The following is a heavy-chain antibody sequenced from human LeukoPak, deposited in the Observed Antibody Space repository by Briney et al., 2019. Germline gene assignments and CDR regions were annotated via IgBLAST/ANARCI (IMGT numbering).Heavy chain of an antibody. V-gene: IGHV4-39*02. CDR1: GGSISNYY. D-gene: IGHD6-19*01. Sequence: SETLSLTCSVSGGSISNYYWGWIRQPPGKGLEWIGSINYSGSTYYNPSLKSRVTISVDTSKNHFSLELSSVTAADTAVYYCARPNSGWYFDYWGQGTLVTVSS. J-gene: IGHJ4*02. CDR2: INYSGST. CDR3: ARPNSGWYFDY.